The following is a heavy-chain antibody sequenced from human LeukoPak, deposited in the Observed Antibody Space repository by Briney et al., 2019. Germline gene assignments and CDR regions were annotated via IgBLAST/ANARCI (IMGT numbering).Heavy chain of an antibody. CDR2: INHSGST. CDR1: GGSFSGYY. D-gene: IGHD6-19*01. V-gene: IGHV4-34*01. Sequence: SETLSLTCAVYGGSFSGYYWSWIRQPPGKGLEWIGEINHSGSTHYNPSLKSRVTISVDTSKNQFSLKLSSVTAADTAVYYCARGRAVAAFDYWGQGTLVTVSS. J-gene: IGHJ4*02. CDR3: ARGRAVAAFDY.